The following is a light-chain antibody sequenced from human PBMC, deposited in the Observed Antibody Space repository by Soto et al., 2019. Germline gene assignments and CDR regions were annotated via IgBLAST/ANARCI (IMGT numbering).Light chain of an antibody. CDR1: QSVSSN. CDR2: GAS. V-gene: IGKV3-15*01. CDR3: QQYNNWPMWT. J-gene: IGKJ5*01. Sequence: EIVMTQSPATLSVSPGERATLSCRASQSVSSNLAWYQQKPGQAPRLLIYGASTRATGIPARFSGSGSGTEFTLTINSLQSEDFAVYYCQQYNNWPMWTFGQGTRLEIK.